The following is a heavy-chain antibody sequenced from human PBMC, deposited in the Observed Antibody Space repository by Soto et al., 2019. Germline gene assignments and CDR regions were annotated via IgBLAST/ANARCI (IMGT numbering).Heavy chain of an antibody. V-gene: IGHV1-3*01. CDR1: GYTFTSYA. J-gene: IGHJ6*02. Sequence: VASVKVSCKASGYTFTSYAMHWVRQAPGQRLEWMGWINAGNGNTKYSQKFQGRVTITRDTSASTAYMELSSLRSEDTAVYYCARAGFLDYRWLPMDVWGQGTTVTVSS. CDR2: INAGNGNT. D-gene: IGHD3-3*01. CDR3: ARAGFLDYRWLPMDV.